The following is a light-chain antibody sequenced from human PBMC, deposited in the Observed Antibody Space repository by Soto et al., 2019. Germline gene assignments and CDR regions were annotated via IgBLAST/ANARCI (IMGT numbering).Light chain of an antibody. V-gene: IGLV1-47*01. Sequence: QAVVTQPPSASGTPGQRVTISCSGSSSNIGSNYVYWYQQLPGTAPKLLIYRNNQRPSGVPDRFSGSKSGTSASLAISGLRSEDEADYYCAAWDDSLSGLYVFGTGTKVTVL. CDR2: RNN. CDR1: SSNIGSNY. J-gene: IGLJ1*01. CDR3: AAWDDSLSGLYV.